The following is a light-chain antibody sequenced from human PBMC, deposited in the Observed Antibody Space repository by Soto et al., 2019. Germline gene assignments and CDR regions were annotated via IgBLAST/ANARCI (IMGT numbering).Light chain of an antibody. V-gene: IGKV1-39*01. Sequence: DIQLTQSPSSLSESVGDRVTISCRVSQGISSYLNWYRQKPGEAPKLLIYSASSLQVGVASRFSGSASGTDFTLTIDSLQADDFASYYCQSNYILPWAFGQGTKVDIK. J-gene: IGKJ1*01. CDR1: QGISSY. CDR2: SAS. CDR3: QSNYILPWA.